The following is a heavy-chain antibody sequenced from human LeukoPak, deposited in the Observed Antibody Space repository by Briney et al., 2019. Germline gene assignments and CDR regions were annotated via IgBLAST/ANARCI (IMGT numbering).Heavy chain of an antibody. CDR3: AKINSGSYTDY. CDR2: ISSSGGGT. Sequence: PGGSLRLSCAASGFTFSNYAMSWVRQAPGKGLEWVSSISSSGGGTYYADSVKGRFTISRDNSKNTLSLQMNSLKAEDTAVYYCAKINSGSYTDYWGRGTLVSVSS. V-gene: IGHV3-23*01. J-gene: IGHJ4*02. CDR1: GFTFSNYA. D-gene: IGHD1-26*01.